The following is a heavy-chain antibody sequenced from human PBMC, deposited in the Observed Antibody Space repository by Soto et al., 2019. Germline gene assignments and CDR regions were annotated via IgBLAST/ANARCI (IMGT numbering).Heavy chain of an antibody. Sequence: GESLKISCQGSGYRFTNYWITWVRQKPGNGLEWMGTIDCSDSNSKNSPSLQGHVTISADRSINTAYLQWSSLKASDTALYYCARLTYRSGWFAFWGQGALVTVSS. D-gene: IGHD2-15*01. CDR1: GYRFTNYW. V-gene: IGHV5-10-1*01. J-gene: IGHJ4*02. CDR2: IDCSDSNS. CDR3: ARLTYRSGWFAF.